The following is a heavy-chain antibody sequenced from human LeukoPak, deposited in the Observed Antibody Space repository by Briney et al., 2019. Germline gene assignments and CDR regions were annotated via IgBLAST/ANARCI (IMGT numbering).Heavy chain of an antibody. CDR3: AKASHYDVLTGLFTARLYYFDY. J-gene: IGHJ4*01. CDR2: ISGSGGSA. D-gene: IGHD3-9*01. CDR1: GFAFSSYA. Sequence: GGSLRLSCVASGFAFSSYAMTWVRQAPGKGLEWVSTISGSGGSAYYADSVKGRFTISRANSKNTLYLQMTSLRAEDTAIFYCAKASHYDVLTGLFTARLYYFDYWGHGTLATVSS. V-gene: IGHV3-23*01.